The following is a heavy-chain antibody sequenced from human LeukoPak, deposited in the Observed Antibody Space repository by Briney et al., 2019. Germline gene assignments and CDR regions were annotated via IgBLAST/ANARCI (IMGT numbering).Heavy chain of an antibody. V-gene: IGHV3-33*01. J-gene: IGHJ5*02. CDR1: GFTFSNYG. CDR3: ARDSYQDYYGRFDP. Sequence: PGGSLRLSCAASGFTFSNYGMHWVRQAPGKGLEWVAVVWYDGRNKYYADSVKGRFTISRGNSKNTLYLQMNSLRAEDTAVYYCARDSYQDYYGRFDPWGQGTLVIVSS. D-gene: IGHD3-10*01. CDR2: VWYDGRNK.